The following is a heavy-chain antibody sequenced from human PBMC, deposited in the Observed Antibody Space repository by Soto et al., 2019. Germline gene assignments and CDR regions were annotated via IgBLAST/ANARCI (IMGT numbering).Heavy chain of an antibody. CDR2: ISSSGSTI. Sequence: PGGSLRLSCAASGFTFSDYYMSWIRQAPGKGLEWVSYISSSGSTIYYADSVKGRFTISRDNAKNSLYLQMNSLRAEDTAVYYCARTGHSHYYYYMDVWGKGTTVTVSS. V-gene: IGHV3-11*01. CDR3: ARTGHSHYYYYMDV. CDR1: GFTFSDYY. J-gene: IGHJ6*03.